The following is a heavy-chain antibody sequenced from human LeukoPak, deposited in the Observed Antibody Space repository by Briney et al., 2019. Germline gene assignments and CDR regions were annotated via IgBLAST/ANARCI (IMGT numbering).Heavy chain of an antibody. D-gene: IGHD6-13*01. V-gene: IGHV3-30*03. CDR3: ARASIAAAGYNWFDP. J-gene: IGHJ5*02. CDR1: GFTFSSYG. Sequence: GGSLRLSCAASGFTFSSYGMHWVRQAPGKGLEWVAVISYDGSNKYYADSVKGRFTISRGNSKNTLYLQMNSLRAEDTAVYYCARASIAAAGYNWFDPWGQGTLVTVSS. CDR2: ISYDGSNK.